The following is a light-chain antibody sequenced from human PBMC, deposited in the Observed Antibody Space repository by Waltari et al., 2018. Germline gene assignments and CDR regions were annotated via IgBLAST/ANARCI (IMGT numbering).Light chain of an antibody. V-gene: IGKV2-30*02. J-gene: IGKJ1*01. CDR1: QSLVHSDGNTY. Sequence: DVVMSQSPLALPATLGQQASISCRSSQSLVHSDGNTYLNWLHQRPGQSPRRLIDKVSNRASVVADRFSGSASGADFTLNSSLVEADDVGVYCWMQSARWPRTFGQGTRVEMK. CDR3: MQSARWPRT. CDR2: KVS.